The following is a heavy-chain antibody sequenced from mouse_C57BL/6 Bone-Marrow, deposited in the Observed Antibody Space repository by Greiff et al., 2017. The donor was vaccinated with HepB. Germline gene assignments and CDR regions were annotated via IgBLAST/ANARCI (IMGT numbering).Heavy chain of an antibody. V-gene: IGHV1-18*01. CDR3: ARPLYYGSSYYFDY. Sequence: EVQVVESGPELVKPGASVKIPCKASGYTFTDYNMDWVKQSHGKSLEWIGDINPNNGGTIYNQKFKGKATLTVDKSSSTAYMELRSLTSEDTAVYYCARPLYYGSSYYFDYWGQGTTLTVSS. J-gene: IGHJ2*01. CDR2: INPNNGGT. D-gene: IGHD1-1*01. CDR1: GYTFTDYN.